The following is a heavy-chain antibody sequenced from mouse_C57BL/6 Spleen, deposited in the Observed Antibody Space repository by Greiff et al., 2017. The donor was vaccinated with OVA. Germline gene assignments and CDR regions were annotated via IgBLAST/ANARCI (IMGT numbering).Heavy chain of an antibody. CDR1: GFNIKDDY. CDR3: TTNYDYG. J-gene: IGHJ2*01. Sequence: EVQLQQSGAELVRPGASVKLSCTASGFNIKDDYMHWVKQRPEQGLEWIGWIDPENGDTEYASKFQGKATITADTSSNTAYLQLSSLTSEDTAVYYCTTNYDYGWGQGTTLTVSS. CDR2: IDPENGDT. V-gene: IGHV14-4*01. D-gene: IGHD2-4*01.